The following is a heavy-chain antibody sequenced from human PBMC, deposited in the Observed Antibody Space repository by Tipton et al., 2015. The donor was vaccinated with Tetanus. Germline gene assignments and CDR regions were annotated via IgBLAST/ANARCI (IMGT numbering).Heavy chain of an antibody. D-gene: IGHD2-15*01. CDR2: ISSSSSYI. CDR1: GFTFSSYS. Sequence: SLRLSCAASGFTFSSYSMNWVRQAPGKGLEWVSSISSSSSYIYYADSVKGRFTISRDNAKNSLYLQMNSLRDEDTAVYYCAREDKRADCSGGSCYRYYYGMDVWGQGTTVTVSS. J-gene: IGHJ6*02. CDR3: AREDKRADCSGGSCYRYYYGMDV. V-gene: IGHV3-21*01.